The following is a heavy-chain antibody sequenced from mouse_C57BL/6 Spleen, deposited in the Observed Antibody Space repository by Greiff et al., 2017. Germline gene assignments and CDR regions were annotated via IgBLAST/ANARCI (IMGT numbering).Heavy chain of an antibody. CDR3: ARHDYYYGSSSFDY. Sequence: QVQLQQSGAELVRPGTSVKMSCKASGYTFTNYWIGWAKQRPGHGLEWIGDIYPGGGYTNYNEKFKGKATLTADKSSSTAYMQFSSLTSEDSAIYYCARHDYYYGSSSFDYWGQGTTLTVSS. J-gene: IGHJ2*01. V-gene: IGHV1-63*01. CDR1: GYTFTNYW. D-gene: IGHD1-1*01. CDR2: IYPGGGYT.